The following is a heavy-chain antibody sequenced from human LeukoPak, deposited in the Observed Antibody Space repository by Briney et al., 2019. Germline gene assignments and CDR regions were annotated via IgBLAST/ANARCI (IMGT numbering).Heavy chain of an antibody. CDR3: ARVRGAGLTSEYYFDY. Sequence: SETLSLTSAVYGGSFSGYYWSWIRQPPGKGLEWIGEINHSGSTNYNPSLKSRVTISVDTSKNQFSLKLSSVTAADTAVYYCARVRGAGLTSEYYFDYWGQGTLVTVSS. CDR2: INHSGST. D-gene: IGHD3-10*01. CDR1: GGSFSGYY. V-gene: IGHV4-34*01. J-gene: IGHJ4*02.